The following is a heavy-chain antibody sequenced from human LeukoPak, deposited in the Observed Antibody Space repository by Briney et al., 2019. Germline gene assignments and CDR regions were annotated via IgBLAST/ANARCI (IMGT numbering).Heavy chain of an antibody. Sequence: GGSLRLSCAASGFTFSSHAMAWVRQAPGKGLEWVSGISGSGGSTYYADSVKDRFTISRDNSKNTLYLQMDSLRAEDTAVYYCAREKYSLFDYWGQGTLVTVSS. V-gene: IGHV3-23*01. CDR2: ISGSGGST. D-gene: IGHD5-18*01. CDR1: GFTFSSHA. CDR3: AREKYSLFDY. J-gene: IGHJ4*02.